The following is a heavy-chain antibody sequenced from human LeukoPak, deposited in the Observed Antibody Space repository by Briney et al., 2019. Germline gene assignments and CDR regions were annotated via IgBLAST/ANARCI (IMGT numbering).Heavy chain of an antibody. CDR3: ARGLVVVPAVLSYFDY. J-gene: IGHJ4*02. D-gene: IGHD2-2*01. V-gene: IGHV4-34*01. CDR2: INHSGST. Sequence: EINHSGSTNYNPSLKSRVTISVDTSKNQFSLKLSSVTAADTAVYYCARGLVVVPAVLSYFDYWGQGTLVTVSS.